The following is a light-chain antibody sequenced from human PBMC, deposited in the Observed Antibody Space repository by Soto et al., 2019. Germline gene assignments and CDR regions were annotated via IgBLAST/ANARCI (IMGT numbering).Light chain of an antibody. V-gene: IGKV1-39*01. J-gene: IGKJ2*01. CDR1: QSISIY. CDR3: QQNYSTPLYT. Sequence: DIQMTQSPSSLSASVGDRVTITCRASQSISIYLNWYQQKPGKAPKLLIYAASSLQSGVPSRFSGSGSGTDFTPTISRLQREDFATSYWQQNYSTPLYTFGQGTKLEIK. CDR2: AAS.